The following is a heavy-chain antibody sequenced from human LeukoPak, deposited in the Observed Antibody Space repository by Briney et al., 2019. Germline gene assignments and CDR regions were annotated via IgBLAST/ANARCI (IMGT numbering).Heavy chain of an antibody. CDR3: ARGGEVCSSTSCYRGHEY. Sequence: ASVKVSCKASGYTFTGYYMHWVRQAPGQGLEWMGWINPDTGGTSYAQTFQGRVTMTRDTSISTAYMELIRLTSDDTAVYYCARGGEVCSSTSCYRGHEYWGQGTLVTVSA. D-gene: IGHD2-2*01. CDR1: GYTFTGYY. CDR2: INPDTGGT. V-gene: IGHV1-2*02. J-gene: IGHJ4*02.